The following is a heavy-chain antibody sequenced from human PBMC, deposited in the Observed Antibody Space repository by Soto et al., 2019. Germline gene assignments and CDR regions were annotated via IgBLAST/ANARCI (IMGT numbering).Heavy chain of an antibody. D-gene: IGHD3-3*01. CDR3: ARHGSGDFWSGYYFSSVGEVYYMDV. V-gene: IGHV4-39*01. CDR1: GGSISSSSYY. CDR2: IYYSGST. Sequence: SETLSLTCTVSGGSISSSSYYWGWIRQPPGKGLEWIGSIYYSGSTYYNPSLKSRVTISVDTSKNQFSLKLSSVTAADTAVYYCARHGSGDFWSGYYFSSVGEVYYMDVWGKGTTVTVSS. J-gene: IGHJ6*03.